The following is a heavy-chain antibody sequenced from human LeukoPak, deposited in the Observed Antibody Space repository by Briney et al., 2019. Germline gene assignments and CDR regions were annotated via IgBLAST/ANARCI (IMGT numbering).Heavy chain of an antibody. CDR2: ISGSGGST. D-gene: IGHD1-26*01. Sequence: GGSLRLSCAASGFTFSSYAMSWVRPAPGKGLEWVSAISGSGGSTYYADSVKGRFTISRDNSKNTLYLQMNSLRAEDTAVYYCAKVVVGAPLYYGMDVWGQGTTVTVSS. CDR1: GFTFSSYA. J-gene: IGHJ6*02. CDR3: AKVVVGAPLYYGMDV. V-gene: IGHV3-23*01.